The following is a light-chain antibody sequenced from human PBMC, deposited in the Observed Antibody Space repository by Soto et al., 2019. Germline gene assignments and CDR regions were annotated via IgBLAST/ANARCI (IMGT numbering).Light chain of an antibody. CDR3: QQYYSTPIT. CDR1: RGVLYSSNNKNY. J-gene: IGKJ5*01. Sequence: DIVMTQSQTSRALSLGKGAPFTCKPSRGVLYSSNNKNYLAWYQQKPGQPPKLLIYWASTRESGVPDRFSGSGSGTDFTLTISSLQAEDVAVYYCQQYYSTPITFGQGTRLEIK. V-gene: IGKV4-1*01. CDR2: WAS.